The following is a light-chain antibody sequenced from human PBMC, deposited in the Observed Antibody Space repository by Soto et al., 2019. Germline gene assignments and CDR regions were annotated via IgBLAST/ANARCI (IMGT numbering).Light chain of an antibody. V-gene: IGLV2-14*01. CDR1: SSDVGGYNY. Sequence: QSALTQPASVSGSPGQSITISCTGTSSDVGGYNYVSWYQQHPGKAPKLMIYEVSNRPAGVSNRFSGSESGNTASLTISGLQAEDEADYCCSSYTSSSNPYVFGPGTKLTVL. CDR2: EVS. CDR3: SSYTSSSNPYV. J-gene: IGLJ1*01.